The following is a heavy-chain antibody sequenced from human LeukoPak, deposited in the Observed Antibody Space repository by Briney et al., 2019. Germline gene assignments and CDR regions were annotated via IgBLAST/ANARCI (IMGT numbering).Heavy chain of an antibody. D-gene: IGHD4-17*01. CDR1: GYTFTYYY. CDR2: ITPNSGDT. CDR3: ANIDYVYHDAFHI. V-gene: IGHV1-2*02. J-gene: IGHJ3*02. Sequence: ASVKVSCKASGYTFTYYYIHWVRQAPGQGLEWIGWITPNSGDTNSAQNFQSRVTMTRDTSISTAYMELTSLRPHYTAVYYCANIDYVYHDAFHIWHQGTMVTVSS.